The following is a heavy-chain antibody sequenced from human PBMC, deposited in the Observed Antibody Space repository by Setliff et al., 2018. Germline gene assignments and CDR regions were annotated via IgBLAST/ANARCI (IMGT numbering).Heavy chain of an antibody. CDR1: GFTFSDSY. D-gene: IGHD2-2*01. CDR2: ISSSASTI. CDR3: ARFVVVPAEHFDY. Sequence: PGGSLRLSCVASGFTFSDSYMSWIRQAPGKGLEWVSYISSSASTIYYADSVKGRFTISRDNAKNSLSLQMNSLRAEDTAVYYCARFVVVPAEHFDYWGQGTLVTVSS. V-gene: IGHV3-11*04. J-gene: IGHJ4*02.